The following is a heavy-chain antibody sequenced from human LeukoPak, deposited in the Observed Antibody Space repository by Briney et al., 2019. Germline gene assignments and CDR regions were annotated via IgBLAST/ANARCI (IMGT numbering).Heavy chain of an antibody. D-gene: IGHD2-21*01. CDR1: GFTFSSYW. J-gene: IGHJ3*02. CDR3: VTIVETSIDAFDI. V-gene: IGHV3-7*01. Sequence: GSLRLSCAASGFTFSSYWMSWVRPAPGKGLEWVANIKQDGSEKYYVDSVKGRFTISRDNAKNSLYLQLNSLRAEDTAVYYCVTIVETSIDAFDIWGQGTMVTVSS. CDR2: IKQDGSEK.